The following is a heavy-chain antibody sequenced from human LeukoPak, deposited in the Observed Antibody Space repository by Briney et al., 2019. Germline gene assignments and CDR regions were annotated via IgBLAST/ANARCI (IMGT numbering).Heavy chain of an antibody. V-gene: IGHV3-23*01. J-gene: IGHJ4*02. CDR1: GFTFSSYA. D-gene: IGHD5-12*01. CDR2: ISGSGGST. CDR3: AKDRELIVATIFSY. Sequence: GGSLRLSCAASGFTFSSYAMSWVRQAPGKGLEWVSAISGSGGSTYYADSVKGRFTISRDDSKNTLYLQMNSLRAEDTAVYYCAKDRELIVATIFSYWGQGTLVTVSS.